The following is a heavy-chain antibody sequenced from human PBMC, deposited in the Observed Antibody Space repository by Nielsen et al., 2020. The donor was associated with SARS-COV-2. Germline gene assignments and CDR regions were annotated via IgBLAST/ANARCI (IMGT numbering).Heavy chain of an antibody. V-gene: IGHV1-18*01. CDR2: ISAYNGNT. CDR3: ARSTQGYSYGTNYYYYMDV. D-gene: IGHD5-18*01. J-gene: IGHJ6*03. Sequence: WVRQAPGQGLEWMGWISAYNGNTNYAQKLQGRVTMTTDTSTSTAYMELRSLRSDDTAVYYCARSTQGYSYGTNYYYYMDVWGKGTTVTVSS.